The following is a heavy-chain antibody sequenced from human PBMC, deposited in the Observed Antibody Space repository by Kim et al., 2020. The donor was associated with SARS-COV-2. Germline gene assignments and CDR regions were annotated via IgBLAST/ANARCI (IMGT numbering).Heavy chain of an antibody. Sequence: GGSLRLSCTASAFTFRPFAMRWVRQAPGKGLEWVAAIRADESKTYYAESVKDRFSVSRDNSKNTLYLQMNSLRAEDTAIYYCARNFGLATMIGDVWGVGTMVTVSS. CDR1: AFTFRPFA. V-gene: IGHV3-33*08. D-gene: IGHD3-10*01. CDR2: IRADESKT. J-gene: IGHJ3*01. CDR3: ARNFGLATMIGDV.